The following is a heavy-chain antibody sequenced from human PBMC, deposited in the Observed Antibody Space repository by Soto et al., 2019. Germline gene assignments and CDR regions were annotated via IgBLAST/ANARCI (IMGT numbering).Heavy chain of an antibody. J-gene: IGHJ4*02. D-gene: IGHD1-26*01. V-gene: IGHV1-2*02. CDR1: GYTFTAYY. Sequence: QVHLVQSGAEVKKAGASVKVSCKASGYTFTAYYMHWVRQVAGQGVEWMGWIIPGSGSTNYAQKFQGRVTMTRDTSIATDYMQLSRLTSDDTAVYFCASDQYSGSVLYWGQGTLVTVSS. CDR2: IIPGSGST. CDR3: ASDQYSGSVLY.